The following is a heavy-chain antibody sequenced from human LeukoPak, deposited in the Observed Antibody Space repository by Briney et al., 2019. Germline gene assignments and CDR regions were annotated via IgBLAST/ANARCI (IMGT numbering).Heavy chain of an antibody. V-gene: IGHV4-39*01. J-gene: IGHJ4*02. D-gene: IGHD1-14*01. CDR1: GGSISSSNCY. CDR3: ARLCKPGSFDY. CDR2: IYYSGST. Sequence: SETLSLTCTVSGGSISSSNCYWAWIRQPPGKGLEWIGTIYYSGSTYYNASLKSRITMSVDTSKNQFSLKLSSVTAADTAVYYCARLCKPGSFDYWGQGALVTVSS.